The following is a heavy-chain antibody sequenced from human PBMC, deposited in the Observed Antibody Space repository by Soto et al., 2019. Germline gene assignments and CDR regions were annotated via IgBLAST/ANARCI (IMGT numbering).Heavy chain of an antibody. D-gene: IGHD2-15*01. V-gene: IGHV1-18*01. CDR3: AGDQGSIPPPNCFDP. Sequence: AAVQVSYKASGYTFTSYGISWVRQAPGQGLEWMGWISAYNGNTNYAQKLQGRVTMTTDTSTSTAYMELRSLRSVDTAVYYCAGDQGSIPPPNCFDPWGQGTLVTVSS. CDR2: ISAYNGNT. J-gene: IGHJ5*02. CDR1: GYTFTSYG.